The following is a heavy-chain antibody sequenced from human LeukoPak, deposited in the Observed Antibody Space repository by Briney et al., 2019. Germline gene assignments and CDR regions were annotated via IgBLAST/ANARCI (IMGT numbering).Heavy chain of an antibody. CDR1: GFTFSRHS. V-gene: IGHV3-48*01. CDR3: ATGGHAYCGGDCYRMDV. CDR2: ISSSSSTI. J-gene: IGHJ6*03. Sequence: QPGGSLRLSCAGSGFTFSRHSMNWVRQAPGKGPEWVSYISSSSSTISYADSVKGRFTISRDNAKNSLFLQMNSLRAEDTAVYYCATGGHAYCGGDCYRMDVWGKGTTVTVSS. D-gene: IGHD2-21*02.